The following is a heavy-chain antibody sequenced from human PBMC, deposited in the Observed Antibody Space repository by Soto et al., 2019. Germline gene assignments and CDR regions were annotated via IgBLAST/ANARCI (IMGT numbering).Heavy chain of an antibody. D-gene: IGHD2-2*01. CDR3: AKPGGHCSSTSCYWFDY. J-gene: IGHJ4*02. CDR2: ISYDGSNK. CDR1: GFTFSSYG. V-gene: IGHV3-30*18. Sequence: QVQLVESGGGVVQPGRCLRLSCAASGFTFSSYGMHWVRQAPGKGLEGVAVISYDGSNKYYADSVKGRFTISRDNSKNTLYLQMKSLRAEDTAVYYCAKPGGHCSSTSCYWFDYWGQGTLVTVSS.